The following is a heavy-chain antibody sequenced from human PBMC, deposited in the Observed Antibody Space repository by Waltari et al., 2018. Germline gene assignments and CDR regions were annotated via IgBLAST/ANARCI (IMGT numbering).Heavy chain of an antibody. CDR3: ARDRGRGLYLDT. J-gene: IGHJ4*02. D-gene: IGHD1-1*01. CDR2: VRGDGKT. Sequence: QLQLQESGPGLVQPSGTPSLICAVSVDSMSTSDYWSWVRQPPGKGLEWIGQVRGDGKTNYNPSFASRVTMSLDTSTYHFALKLTSATAADTALYYCARDRGRGLYLDTWGQGTLVTVSP. CDR1: VDSMSTSDY. V-gene: IGHV4-4*02.